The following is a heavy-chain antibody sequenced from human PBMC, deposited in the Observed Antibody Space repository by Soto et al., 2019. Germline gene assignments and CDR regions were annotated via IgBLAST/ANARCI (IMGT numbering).Heavy chain of an antibody. V-gene: IGHV4-4*02. J-gene: IGHJ5*02. CDR3: ATRGFGELLSWFDP. Sequence: QVQLQESGPGLVKPSGTLSLTCAVSGGSISSRNWWSWVRQPPGKGLEWIGEIYHSGSTNYNPSLQSRVTISVDQSKNLFSLKVSSVTAADTAVYYGATRGFGELLSWFDPWGQGTLVTVSS. CDR1: GGSISSRNW. CDR2: IYHSGST. D-gene: IGHD3-10*01.